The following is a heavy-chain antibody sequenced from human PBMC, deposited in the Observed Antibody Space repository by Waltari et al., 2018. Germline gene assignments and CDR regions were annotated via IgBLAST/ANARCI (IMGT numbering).Heavy chain of an antibody. CDR3: ASQWELRN. CDR2: IKQDGSEK. J-gene: IGHJ4*02. D-gene: IGHD1-26*01. Sequence: EVQLVESGGGLVQPGGSLRLSCASSVFTFSSYWLSWVRQAPGKGLEWVANIKQDGSEKYYVDSVKGRFTISRDNAKNSLYLQMNSLRAEDTAVYYCASQWELRNWGQGTLVTVSS. CDR1: VFTFSSYW. V-gene: IGHV3-7*01.